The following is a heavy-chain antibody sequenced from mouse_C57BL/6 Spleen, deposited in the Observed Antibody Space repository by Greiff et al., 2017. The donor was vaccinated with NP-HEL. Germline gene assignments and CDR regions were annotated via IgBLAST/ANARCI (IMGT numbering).Heavy chain of an antibody. Sequence: QVQLQQSGAELVKPGASVKISCKASGYAFSSYWMNWVKQRPGKGLEWIGQIYPGDGDTNYNGKFKGKATLTADKSSSTAYMQLSSLTSEDSAVYFCARRNPYGSSYFDYWGQGTTLTVSS. V-gene: IGHV1-80*01. CDR1: GYAFSSYW. CDR3: ARRNPYGSSYFDY. D-gene: IGHD1-1*01. J-gene: IGHJ2*01. CDR2: IYPGDGDT.